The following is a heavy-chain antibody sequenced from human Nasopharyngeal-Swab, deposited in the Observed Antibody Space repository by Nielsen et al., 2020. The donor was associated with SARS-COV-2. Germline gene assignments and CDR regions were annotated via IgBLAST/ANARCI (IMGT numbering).Heavy chain of an antibody. CDR3: ARQVGATGLDY. J-gene: IGHJ4*02. Sequence: SETLSLTCTVSGGSISSSSYYWGWIRQPPGKGLEWIGSIYYSGSTYYNPSLKSRVTISVDTSKNQFSLKLSSVTAADTAVYYCARQVGATGLDYWGQGTLVTVSS. CDR1: GGSISSSSYY. V-gene: IGHV4-39*01. CDR2: IYYSGST. D-gene: IGHD1-26*01.